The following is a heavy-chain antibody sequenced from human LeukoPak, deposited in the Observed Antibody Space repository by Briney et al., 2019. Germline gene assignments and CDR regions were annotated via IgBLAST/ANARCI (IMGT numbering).Heavy chain of an antibody. D-gene: IGHD3-10*01. V-gene: IGHV3-23*01. CDR3: AGRGSGSYFDY. CDR2: ISGSGGST. CDR1: GFTFSTYG. J-gene: IGHJ4*02. Sequence: GGSLRPSCAASGFTFSTYGMSWVRQAPGKGLEWVSAISGSGGSTYYADSLKGRFTISRDNSQNTLYLQMNSLRAEDTAVYYCAGRGSGSYFDYWGQGTLVTVSS.